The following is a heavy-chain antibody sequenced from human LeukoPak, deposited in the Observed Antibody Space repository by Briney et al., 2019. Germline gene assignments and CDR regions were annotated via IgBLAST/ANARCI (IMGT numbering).Heavy chain of an antibody. V-gene: IGHV1-69*04. Sequence: GASVKVSCKASGGTFSSYAISWVGQAPGQGLEWMGRIIPILGIANYAQKFQGRVTMTRDTSISTAYMELSRLRSDDTAVYYCARGLVVPAATFDYWGQGTLVTVSS. CDR1: GGTFSSYA. D-gene: IGHD2-2*01. CDR3: ARGLVVPAATFDY. CDR2: IIPILGIA. J-gene: IGHJ4*02.